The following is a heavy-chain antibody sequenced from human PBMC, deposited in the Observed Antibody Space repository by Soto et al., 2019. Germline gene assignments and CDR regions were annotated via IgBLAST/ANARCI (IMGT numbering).Heavy chain of an antibody. CDR2: IYPGDSDT. CDR3: ARNSLYDSGPDY. D-gene: IGHD3-22*01. Sequence: PGESLKISCKGSGYSFTNYWIGWVRQMPGRGLEWMGIIYPGDSDTRYSPSFQGQVTVSADKSTSTAYLHWSGLKASDTAMYYCARNSLYDSGPDYWGQGTLVTVSS. CDR1: GYSFTNYW. V-gene: IGHV5-51*01. J-gene: IGHJ4*02.